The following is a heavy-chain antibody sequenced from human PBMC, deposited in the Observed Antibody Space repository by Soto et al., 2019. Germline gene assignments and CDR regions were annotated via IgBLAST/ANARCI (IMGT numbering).Heavy chain of an antibody. CDR3: AMDLAVVVTGRAAFAA. J-gene: IGHJ3*01. Sequence: QVRLQESGQGLVRPSQTLSLMCTVSGGSMRSGNFYWSFLRQRPGTGPEWLGYIYYSGSTFYNPSSVGCPVHSVDPTNNQFSRSLKSVTAADTAVYYRAMDLAVVVTGRAAFAAWGPGALVTVSS. D-gene: IGHD6-25*01. V-gene: IGHV4-31*04. CDR2: IYYSGST. CDR1: GGSMRSGNFY.